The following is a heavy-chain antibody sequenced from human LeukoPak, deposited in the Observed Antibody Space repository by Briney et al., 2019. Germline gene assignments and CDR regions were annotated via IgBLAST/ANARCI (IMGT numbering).Heavy chain of an antibody. CDR1: GFTFSSYG. Sequence: GGSLRLSCAASGFTFSSYGMHWVRQAPGKGLEWVAFIRYDGSNKNYAASVKGRFTISRDNSKNTLYLQMNSLRAEDTAVYYCARDMAGGGGPNDYWGQGTLVTVSS. CDR3: ARDMAGGGGPNDY. J-gene: IGHJ4*02. CDR2: IRYDGSNK. D-gene: IGHD2-15*01. V-gene: IGHV3-30*02.